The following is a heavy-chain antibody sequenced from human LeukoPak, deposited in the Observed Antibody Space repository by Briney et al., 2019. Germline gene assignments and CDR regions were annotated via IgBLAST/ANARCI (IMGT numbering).Heavy chain of an antibody. CDR2: ISSSGSTI. CDR1: GFTFSSYE. D-gene: IGHD4-17*01. CDR3: AREGDPHDYGDIRLDY. Sequence: GGSLRLSCAASGFTFSSYEMNWVRQAPGKGLEGVSYISSSGSTIYYADSVKGRFTISRDNAKNSLYLQMNSLRAEDTAVYYCAREGDPHDYGDIRLDYWGQGTLVTVSS. J-gene: IGHJ4*02. V-gene: IGHV3-48*03.